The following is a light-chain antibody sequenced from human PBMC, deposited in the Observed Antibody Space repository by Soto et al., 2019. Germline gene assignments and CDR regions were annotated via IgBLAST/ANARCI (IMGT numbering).Light chain of an antibody. Sequence: EIVLTQSPATLSLSPGERATLSCRASQSVSSYLAGYQQKPGQAPRLLIYDASNRATGIPARFSGSGSGTDFTPTISSLEPEDFAVYYCQQRSNWPPRWTFGQGTKVEIK. CDR3: QQRSNWPPRWT. CDR2: DAS. V-gene: IGKV3-11*01. J-gene: IGKJ1*01. CDR1: QSVSSY.